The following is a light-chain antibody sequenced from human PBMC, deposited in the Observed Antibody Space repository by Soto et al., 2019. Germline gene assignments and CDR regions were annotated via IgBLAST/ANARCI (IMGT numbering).Light chain of an antibody. CDR3: CSYAGTFYV. CDR2: DVS. Sequence: QSVLTQPRSVSGSPGQSVTISCTGTSSDFGGYNYVSWYQHHPGKAPKLMIYDVSERPSGVPDRFSGSKSGNTASLTISGLQAADEADYYCCSYAGTFYVCGTGTKVTVL. V-gene: IGLV2-11*01. CDR1: SSDFGGYNY. J-gene: IGLJ1*01.